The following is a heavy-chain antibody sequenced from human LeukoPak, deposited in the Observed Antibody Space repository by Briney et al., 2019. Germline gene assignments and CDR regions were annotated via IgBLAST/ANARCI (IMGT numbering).Heavy chain of an antibody. D-gene: IGHD3-10*01. V-gene: IGHV4-34*01. J-gene: IGHJ6*03. Sequence: PSEALSLTCAVYGGSFSGYYWSWIRQPPGKGLEWIGEINHSGSTNYNPSLKSRVTISVDTSKNQFSLKLSSVTAADTAVYYCARIPYGSGSYYPYYYYYYMDLWGKGTTVTVSS. CDR3: ARIPYGSGSYYPYYYYYYMDL. CDR2: INHSGST. CDR1: GGSFSGYY.